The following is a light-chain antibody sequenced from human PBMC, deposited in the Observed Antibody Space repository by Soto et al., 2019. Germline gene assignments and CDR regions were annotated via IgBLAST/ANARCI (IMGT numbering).Light chain of an antibody. CDR1: QSVSSSY. J-gene: IGKJ1*01. V-gene: IGKV3-20*01. CDR3: QDSSTSPWP. Sequence: ESVLTQSEGTLSLSPRERVIISCSSSQSVSSSYLAWYQQKPGQAPRLLIYATSFRATGIPDRFRGSGSGTDFTLTISSLEPEDSAVYYCQDSSTSPWPFGQGTKVDIK. CDR2: ATS.